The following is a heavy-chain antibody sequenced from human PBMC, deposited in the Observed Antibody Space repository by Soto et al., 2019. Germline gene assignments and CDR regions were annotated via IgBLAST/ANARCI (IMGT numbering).Heavy chain of an antibody. V-gene: IGHV4-30-2*01. CDR2: IYHSGST. J-gene: IGHJ5*02. CDR1: GGSISSGGYS. CDR3: ARGGYSSSPNGFDP. D-gene: IGHD6-6*01. Sequence: SETLSLTCAVSGGSISSGGYSWSWIRQPPGKGLEWIGYIYHSGSTYYNPSLKSRVTISVDRSKNQFSLKLSSVTAADTAVYYCARGGYSSSPNGFDPWGQGTLVTVSS.